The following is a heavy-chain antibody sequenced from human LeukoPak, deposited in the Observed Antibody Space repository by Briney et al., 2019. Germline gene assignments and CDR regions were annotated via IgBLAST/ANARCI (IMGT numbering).Heavy chain of an antibody. V-gene: IGHV3-30*02. Sequence: PGGSLRLSCAASGFTFLSYGLHWVRQAPGKGLEWVAIIWYDGSENYYADSVKGRFTISRDNSKNTLYLQMNSLRAEDTAVYYCARDGMIVVPKGYFDYWGQGTLVTVSS. CDR3: ARDGMIVVPKGYFDY. D-gene: IGHD3-22*01. J-gene: IGHJ4*02. CDR2: IWYDGSEN. CDR1: GFTFLSYG.